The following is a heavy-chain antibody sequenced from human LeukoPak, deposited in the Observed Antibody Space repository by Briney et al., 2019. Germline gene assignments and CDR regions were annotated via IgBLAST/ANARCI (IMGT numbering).Heavy chain of an antibody. J-gene: IGHJ4*02. D-gene: IGHD2-2*01. V-gene: IGHV5-51*01. CDR1: GYSFTSYW. Sequence: HGESLKISCKGSGYSFTSYWIGWVRQMPGKGLEWMEIIYPGDSDTRYSPSFQGQVTISADKSISTAYLQWSSLKASDTAMYYCARQPPYCSSTSCITGFDYWGQGTLVTVSS. CDR2: IYPGDSDT. CDR3: ARQPPYCSSTSCITGFDY.